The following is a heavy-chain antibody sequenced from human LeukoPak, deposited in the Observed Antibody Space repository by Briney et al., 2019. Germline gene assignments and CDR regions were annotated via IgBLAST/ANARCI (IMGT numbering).Heavy chain of an antibody. Sequence: ASVKVSCKASGGTFTIYNIYWVRPATGQGLGWMVCMNPNSGNTGYAQKFQGRVTITSNTSISTAYMELNSLRSEDTAVYHCARRSGSSRLGYMHAWGKGTTVTVSS. CDR2: MNPNSGNT. CDR3: ARRSGSSRLGYMHA. J-gene: IGHJ6*03. V-gene: IGHV1-8*03. D-gene: IGHD1-26*01. CDR1: GGTFTIYN.